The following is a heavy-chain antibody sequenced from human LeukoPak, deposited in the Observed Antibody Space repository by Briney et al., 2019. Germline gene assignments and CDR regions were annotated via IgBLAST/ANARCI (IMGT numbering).Heavy chain of an antibody. J-gene: IGHJ4*02. V-gene: IGHV3-74*01. CDR3: ARAHATAMADY. D-gene: IGHD5-18*01. Sequence: PGGSLRLSCAASGYSFSSYWTHWVRQAPGKGLVWVSRYNREGSSTTYADSGKGRLSISRDDDRNTLYLQMNRLRAEDTAVYYCARAHATAMADYWGQGTLVTVSS. CDR1: GYSFSSYW. CDR2: YNREGSST.